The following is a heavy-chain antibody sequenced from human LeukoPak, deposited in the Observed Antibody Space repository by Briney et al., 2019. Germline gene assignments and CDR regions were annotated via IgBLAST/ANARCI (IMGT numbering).Heavy chain of an antibody. D-gene: IGHD2-8*01. CDR1: GGSISNYF. CDR2: IFISGST. J-gene: IGHJ6*03. CDR3: TRGGGRRGNGYYYMDV. Sequence: SETLSLTCTVSGGSISNYFWSWIRQSAGKGPEWIGLIFISGSTNYNPSLKSRVTMSVDTSKNQFYLNLNSVTAADSAVYYCTRGGGRRGNGYYYMDVWGKGTTVTVSS. V-gene: IGHV4-4*07.